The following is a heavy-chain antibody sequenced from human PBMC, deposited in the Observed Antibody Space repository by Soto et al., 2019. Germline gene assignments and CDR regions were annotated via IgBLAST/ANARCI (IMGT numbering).Heavy chain of an antibody. J-gene: IGHJ3*02. CDR1: GFTFSSYA. CDR2: ISVGGGSI. CDR3: VRDDKWAFDI. D-gene: IGHD1-26*01. Sequence: EMKLVESGGGLVQPGRSRRVSCAASGFTFSSYAFNWVRQAPGKGLERISYISVGGGSIFYADSVKGRFTISRDDAQNSLNLQMNTLSGEDTALYFCVRDDKWAFDIWGQGTTVIVSS. V-gene: IGHV3-48*03.